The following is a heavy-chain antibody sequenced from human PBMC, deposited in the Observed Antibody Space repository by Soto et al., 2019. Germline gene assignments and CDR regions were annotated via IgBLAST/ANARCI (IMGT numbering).Heavy chain of an antibody. J-gene: IGHJ5*01. CDR3: ARSGDSSPYWLDS. CDR1: GYNFLIHW. CDR2: VYPGDSDT. Sequence: PGESLKISCQGSGYNFLIHWIGWVRQVPGKGLEWIGIVYPGDSDTRYSPSFQGQVTISADKSISTAYLQWNTLKPSDTAIYYCARSGDSSPYWLDSWGQGSLVTVSS. V-gene: IGHV5-51*01. D-gene: IGHD3-22*01.